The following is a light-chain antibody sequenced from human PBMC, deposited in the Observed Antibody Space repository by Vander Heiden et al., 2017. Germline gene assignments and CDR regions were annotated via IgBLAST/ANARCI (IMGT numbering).Light chain of an antibody. CDR3: LQDNMITPLT. CDR1: QDIRNY. CDR2: AAS. Sequence: AIQMTQSPSSLSASVGDRVTITCRASQDIRNYLHWYQQRPGKAPNLLIFAASNLQSEVPSRFSGSGSGTDYTLPIRRLQPEDLATYHSLQDNMITPLTFGGGTKVEIK. V-gene: IGKV1-6*01. J-gene: IGKJ4*01.